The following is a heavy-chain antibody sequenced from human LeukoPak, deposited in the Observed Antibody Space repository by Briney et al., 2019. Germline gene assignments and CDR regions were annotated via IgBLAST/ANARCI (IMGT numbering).Heavy chain of an antibody. V-gene: IGHV1-46*01. D-gene: IGHD5-24*01. CDR3: ATGRDGYNSEYFQH. Sequence: GASVKVSCKASGYTFTSYYMHWVRQAPGQGLEWMGIINPSGGSTNYPQKFQGRVTMTRDMSTSTVYMELSSLRSEDAAVYFCATGRDGYNSEYFQHWGQGTLVTVSS. J-gene: IGHJ1*01. CDR2: INPSGGST. CDR1: GYTFTSYY.